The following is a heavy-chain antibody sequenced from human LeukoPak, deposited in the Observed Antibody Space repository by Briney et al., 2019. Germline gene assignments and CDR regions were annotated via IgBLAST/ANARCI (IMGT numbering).Heavy chain of an antibody. CDR3: AKNVFIAAAFFDY. CDR2: ISGGGGST. D-gene: IGHD6-13*01. CDR1: GFTLSSYA. J-gene: IGHJ4*02. Sequence: PGGSLRLSCAASGFTLSSYAMSWVRQAPGKGLEWVSAISGGGGSTYYADSVKGRFTISRDNSKNTLYLQMNSLRAEDTAVYYCAKNVFIAAAFFDYWGQGTLVTVSS. V-gene: IGHV3-23*01.